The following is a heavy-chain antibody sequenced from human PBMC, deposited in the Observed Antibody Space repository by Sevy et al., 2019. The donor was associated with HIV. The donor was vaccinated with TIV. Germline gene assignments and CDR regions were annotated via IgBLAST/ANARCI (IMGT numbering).Heavy chain of an antibody. Sequence: GGSLRLSCIASGFIYGDYAMNWVRQAPGKGLEWVAIISFDGRNKRLAESVKGRFTISRDDSKNTVYLQMTSLRPEDTAVYYCARDHCTDGACFRSGYFDYWGQGTLVTVSS. D-gene: IGHD2-8*01. V-gene: IGHV3-30*04. J-gene: IGHJ4*02. CDR2: ISFDGRNK. CDR1: GFIYGDYA. CDR3: ARDHCTDGACFRSGYFDY.